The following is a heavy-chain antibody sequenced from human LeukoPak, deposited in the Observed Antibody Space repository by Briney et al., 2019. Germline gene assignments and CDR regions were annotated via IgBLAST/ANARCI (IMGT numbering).Heavy chain of an antibody. CDR1: GYTFTSYG. CDR2: ISAYNGNT. CDR3: ARTYKPYYYDSSGYYVLGY. V-gene: IGHV1-18*01. J-gene: IGHJ4*02. Sequence: ASVKVSCKASGYTFTSYGISWVRQAPGQRLEWMGWISAYNGNTNYAQKLQGRVTMTTDTSTSTAYMELRSLRSDDTAVYYCARTYKPYYYDSSGYYVLGYWGQGTLVTVSS. D-gene: IGHD3-22*01.